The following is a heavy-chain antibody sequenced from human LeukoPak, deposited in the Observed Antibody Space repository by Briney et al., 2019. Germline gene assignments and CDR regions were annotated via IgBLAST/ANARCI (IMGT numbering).Heavy chain of an antibody. D-gene: IGHD2-21*02. CDR2: IYYSGST. CDR3: ARHAYCGGDCYGYYFDY. Sequence: SETLSLTCTVSGGSISSSSYYWGWIRQPPGKGLEWIESIYYSGSTYYNPSLKSRVTISVDTSKNQFSLKLSSVTAADTAVYYCARHAYCGGDCYGYYFDYWGQGTLVTVSS. V-gene: IGHV4-39*01. J-gene: IGHJ4*02. CDR1: GGSISSSSYY.